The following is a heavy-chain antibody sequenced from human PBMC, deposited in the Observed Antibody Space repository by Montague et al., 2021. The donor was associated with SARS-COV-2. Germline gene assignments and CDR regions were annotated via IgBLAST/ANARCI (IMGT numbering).Heavy chain of an antibody. CDR3: ARVPDYYDSSGYYFDAFDI. CDR2: INHSGSI. Sequence: SETLSLTCAVYGAPFSGYYWSWIRQPPGKGLEWIGEINHSGSINYNPSLRSRVTISVDTSKNQFSLKLSSVTAADTAVYYCARVPDYYDSSGYYFDAFDIWGQGTMVTVSS. D-gene: IGHD3-22*01. CDR1: GAPFSGYY. J-gene: IGHJ3*02. V-gene: IGHV4-34*01.